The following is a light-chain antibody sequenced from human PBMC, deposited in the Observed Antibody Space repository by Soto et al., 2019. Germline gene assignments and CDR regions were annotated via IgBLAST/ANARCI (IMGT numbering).Light chain of an antibody. CDR1: ESVSSTY. J-gene: IGKJ1*01. Sequence: ETVLTQSPGTLSLSPGERATLSCRASESVSSTYLGWYQQKPGQAPRLLIYGASSRATGIPDRFSGSGSGTDFTLTISRLEPEDFAVYYCQLYGNSGWTFGQGTKVEIK. V-gene: IGKV3-20*01. CDR3: QLYGNSGWT. CDR2: GAS.